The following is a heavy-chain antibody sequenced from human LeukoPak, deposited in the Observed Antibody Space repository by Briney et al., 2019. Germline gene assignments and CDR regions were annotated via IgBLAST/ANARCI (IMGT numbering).Heavy chain of an antibody. J-gene: IGHJ4*02. CDR1: GGSISSYY. CDR2: IYYSGST. V-gene: IGHV4-59*01. Sequence: PSETLSLTCAVYGGSISSYYWSWIRQPPGKGLEWIGYIYYSGSTNYNPSLKSRVTISVDTSKNQSSLKLSSVTAADTAGYYCARSIVRERLGETQEGYFDYWGQGTLVTVSS. D-gene: IGHD3-16*01. CDR3: ARSIVRERLGETQEGYFDY.